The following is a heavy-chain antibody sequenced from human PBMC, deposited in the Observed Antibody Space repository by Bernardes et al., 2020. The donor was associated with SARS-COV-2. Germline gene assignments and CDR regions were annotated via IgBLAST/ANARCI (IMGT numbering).Heavy chain of an antibody. D-gene: IGHD2-21*01. V-gene: IGHV4-61*02. J-gene: IGHJ5*02. Sequence: SETLSLTCTVSGGSISSGSYYWSWIRQPAGKGLEWIGRIYTSGSTNYNPSLKSRVTISVDTSKNQFSLKLSSVTAADTAVYYCARDQEGPCGGDCYDYNWFDPWGQGTLVTVSS. CDR2: IYTSGST. CDR3: ARDQEGPCGGDCYDYNWFDP. CDR1: GGSISSGSYY.